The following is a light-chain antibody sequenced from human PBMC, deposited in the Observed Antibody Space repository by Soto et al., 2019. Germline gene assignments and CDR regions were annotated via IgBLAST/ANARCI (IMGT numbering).Light chain of an antibody. Sequence: QSVLTQPPSVSGAPGQRVTISCTGSSSNIGSTYDVQWYQQLPGTAPKLLIHGNTDRPSGVPDRFSGSKSGTSASLAITGLQADDDADYYCQSYDDSLSAHYVFGTGTKVTVL. J-gene: IGLJ1*01. V-gene: IGLV1-40*01. CDR1: SSNIGSTYD. CDR3: QSYDDSLSAHYV. CDR2: GNT.